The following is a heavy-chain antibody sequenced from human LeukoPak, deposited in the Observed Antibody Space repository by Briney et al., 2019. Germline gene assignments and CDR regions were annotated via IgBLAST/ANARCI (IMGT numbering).Heavy chain of an antibody. CDR2: IYYSGST. J-gene: IGHJ4*02. Sequence: SETLSLTCTVSGGSISSSSYYWGWIRQPPGKGLEWIGSIYYSGSTYYNPSLKSRVTISVDTSKNQFSLQLNSVTPEDTAVYYCARGAVRGGTNFDYWGQGTLVTVSS. CDR1: GGSISSSSYY. V-gene: IGHV4-39*07. D-gene: IGHD3-10*01. CDR3: ARGAVRGGTNFDY.